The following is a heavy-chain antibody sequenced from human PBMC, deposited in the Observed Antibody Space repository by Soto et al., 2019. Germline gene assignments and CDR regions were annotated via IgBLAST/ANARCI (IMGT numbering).Heavy chain of an antibody. CDR1: GYTFTGYY. CDR3: AREPVGKAARPDY. Sequence: RASVKVSCKASGYTFTGYYMHWVRQAPGQGLEWMGWINPNSGGTNYAQKFQGRVTMTRDTSISTAYMELSRLRSDDTAVYYCAREPVGKAARPDYWGQGTLVTVSS. J-gene: IGHJ4*02. D-gene: IGHD6-6*01. V-gene: IGHV1-2*02. CDR2: INPNSGGT.